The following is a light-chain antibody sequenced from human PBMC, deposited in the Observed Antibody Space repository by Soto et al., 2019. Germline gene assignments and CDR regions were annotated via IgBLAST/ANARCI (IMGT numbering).Light chain of an antibody. Sequence: DIRMTHSPSSLSASVGDTVTITCRASQSISSHLNWYQQKPGKAPNLLMYTASNLQSGVPSRFSGSGSGTDFTLTISSLQPEDFATYYYQQSYSTPISFGQGTRLEIK. J-gene: IGKJ5*01. CDR3: QQSYSTPIS. CDR2: TAS. CDR1: QSISSH. V-gene: IGKV1-39*01.